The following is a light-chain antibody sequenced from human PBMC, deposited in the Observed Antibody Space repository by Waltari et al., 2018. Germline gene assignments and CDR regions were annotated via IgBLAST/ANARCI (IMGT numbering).Light chain of an antibody. CDR1: QRIISW. Sequence: ITCRASQRIISWLAWYQQKPGTAPKLLIYKASTVESGVPSRFSGSGSGTEFTLTINSLQPDDFATDYCQQYNGYWTFGQGTKVEIK. V-gene: IGKV1-5*03. J-gene: IGKJ1*01. CDR3: QQYNGYWT. CDR2: KAS.